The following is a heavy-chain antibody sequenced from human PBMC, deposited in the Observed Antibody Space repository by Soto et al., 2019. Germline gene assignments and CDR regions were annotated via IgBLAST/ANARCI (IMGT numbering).Heavy chain of an antibody. V-gene: IGHV4-30-4*01. CDR2: IYYSGST. CDR1: GGSISSGDYY. J-gene: IGHJ5*02. D-gene: IGHD2-21*02. Sequence: QVQLQESGPGLVKPSQTLSLTCTVSGGSISSGDYYWSWIRQPPGKGLEWIGYIYYSGSTYYNPSLKSRVTISVDTSKNQFSLKLSSVTAAATAVYYCVSAMVVTQNWFDPWGQGTLVTVSS. CDR3: VSAMVVTQNWFDP.